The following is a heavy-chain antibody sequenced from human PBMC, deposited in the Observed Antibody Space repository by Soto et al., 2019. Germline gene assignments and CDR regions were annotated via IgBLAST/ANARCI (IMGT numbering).Heavy chain of an antibody. CDR3: ARLGIAAAGSGMDV. CDR2: IYYSGST. D-gene: IGHD6-13*01. V-gene: IGHV4-39*01. CDR1: GGSISSSSYY. J-gene: IGHJ6*02. Sequence: SETLSLTCTVSGGSISSSSYYWVWIRQPPGKGLEWIGSIYYSGSTYYNPSLKSRVTISVDTSKNQFSLKLSSVTAADTAVYYCARLGIAAAGSGMDVWGQGTTVTVSS.